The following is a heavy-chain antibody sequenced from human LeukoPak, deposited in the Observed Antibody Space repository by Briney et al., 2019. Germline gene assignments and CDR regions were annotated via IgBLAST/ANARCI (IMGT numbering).Heavy chain of an antibody. CDR2: LNPNSGAT. CDR3: ARRPRGYYYGMDV. V-gene: IGHV1-2*02. Sequence: ASVKVSCKASGYTFTGYYIHWVRQAPGQVLEWMGWLNPNSGATNVAQKFQGRVTMTRDTSINTAYMELSSLRSEDTAVYYCARRPRGYYYGMDVWGQGTTVTVSS. CDR1: GYTFTGYY. D-gene: IGHD3-16*01. J-gene: IGHJ6*02.